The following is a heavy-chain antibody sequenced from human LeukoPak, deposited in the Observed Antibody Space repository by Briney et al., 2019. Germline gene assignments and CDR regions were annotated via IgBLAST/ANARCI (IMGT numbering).Heavy chain of an antibody. CDR2: IFYSGTT. CDR3: ARGKYYFDY. CDR1: GGSISSYY. J-gene: IGHJ4*02. V-gene: IGHV4-59*01. Sequence: PSETLSLTCSVSGGSISSYYGSWIRQPPGMGLEWIGYIFYSGTTNYNPSLKSRVTISVDTSKNRFSLRLTSVTAADTAVYYCARGKYYFDYWGQGTLVTVSS.